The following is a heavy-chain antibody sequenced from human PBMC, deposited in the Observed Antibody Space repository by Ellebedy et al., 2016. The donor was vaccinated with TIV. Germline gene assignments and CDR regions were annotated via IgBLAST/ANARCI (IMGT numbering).Heavy chain of an antibody. CDR2: INSDGSST. Sequence: GESLKISCAASGFTFSSYWMHWVRQAPGKGLVWVSRINSDGSSTIYADSVKGRFTISRDNAKNTLYLQINSLRIEDTAGYYCTTRPPPYYDGPFDYWGQGTLVTVSS. J-gene: IGHJ4*02. CDR1: GFTFSSYW. CDR3: TTRPPPYYDGPFDY. V-gene: IGHV3-74*01. D-gene: IGHD3-16*01.